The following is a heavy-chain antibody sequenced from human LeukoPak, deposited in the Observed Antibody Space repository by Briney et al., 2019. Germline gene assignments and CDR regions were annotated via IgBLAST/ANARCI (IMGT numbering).Heavy chain of an antibody. CDR1: GFTFSSYW. CDR2: INSDGSST. Sequence: GGSLRLSCAASGFTFSSYWMHWVRQAPGKGLVWVSRINSDGSSTSYADSVKGRFTISRDNAKNTLYLQMNSLRAEDTAVYYCARDQYYGSGTYYNSSKGYFDYWGQGTLVTVSS. CDR3: ARDQYYGSGTYYNSSKGYFDY. D-gene: IGHD3-10*01. V-gene: IGHV3-74*01. J-gene: IGHJ4*02.